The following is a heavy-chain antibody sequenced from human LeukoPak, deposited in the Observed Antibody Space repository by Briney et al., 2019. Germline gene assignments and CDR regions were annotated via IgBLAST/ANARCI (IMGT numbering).Heavy chain of an antibody. CDR2: IIPIFGTA. J-gene: IGHJ2*01. CDR3: ASNRPSYYYDSSGYGNWYFDL. Sequence: SVKVSCKASGGTFSSYAISWVRQAPGQGLAWMGGIIPIFGTANYAQKFQGRVTITTDESTSTAYMELSSLRSEDTAVYYCASNRPSYYYDSSGYGNWYFDLWGRGTLVTVSS. V-gene: IGHV1-69*05. D-gene: IGHD3-22*01. CDR1: GGTFSSYA.